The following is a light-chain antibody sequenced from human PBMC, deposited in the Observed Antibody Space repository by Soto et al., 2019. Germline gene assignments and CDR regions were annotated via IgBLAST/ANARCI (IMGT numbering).Light chain of an antibody. J-gene: IGLJ2*01. CDR2: DTI. CDR1: SSNIGLND. CDR3: AAWDDSLNGPV. Sequence: QSVLTQPPSASGTPGQTVTIPCSGSSSNIGLNDVHWYRQLSGTAPQILIYDTIQQATGVPDRFSGSKSGTSASLAIHGLQSEDEADYHCAAWDDSLNGPVFGGGTKLTVL. V-gene: IGLV1-44*01.